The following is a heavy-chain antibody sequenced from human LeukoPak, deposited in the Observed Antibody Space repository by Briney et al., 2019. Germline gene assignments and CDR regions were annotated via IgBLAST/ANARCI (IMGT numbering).Heavy chain of an antibody. J-gene: IGHJ4*02. CDR2: ISGSGGST. CDR1: GFTFSSYA. CDR3: AKVSQLRYFDWLLPPDY. V-gene: IGHV3-23*01. D-gene: IGHD3-9*01. Sequence: GGSLRLSCAASGFTFSSYAMSWVRQAPGKGLEWVSAISGSGGSTYYADSVKGRFTISRDNSKNTLYLQINSLRAEDTAVYYCAKVSQLRYFDWLLPPDYWGQGTLVTVSS.